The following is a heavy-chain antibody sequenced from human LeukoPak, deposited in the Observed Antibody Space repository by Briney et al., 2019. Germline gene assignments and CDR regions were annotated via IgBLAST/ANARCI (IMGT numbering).Heavy chain of an antibody. CDR1: GYTFTSYG. V-gene: IGHV1-18*01. Sequence: ASVKVSCKASGYTFTSYGISWVRQAPGQGLEWMGWISAYNGNTNYAQKLQGRVTMTTDTSTSTAYMELRSLRSDDTAVYYCARVLSSSWYGEFDYWGQGTLVTVSS. CDR3: ARVLSSSWYGEFDY. CDR2: ISAYNGNT. J-gene: IGHJ4*02. D-gene: IGHD6-13*01.